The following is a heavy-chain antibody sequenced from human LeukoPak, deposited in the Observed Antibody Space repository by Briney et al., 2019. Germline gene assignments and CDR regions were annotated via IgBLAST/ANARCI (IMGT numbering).Heavy chain of an antibody. V-gene: IGHV3-23*01. Sequence: PGGSLRLSCAASGFTFSSYAMSWVRQAPGKGLEWVSAISGSGGSTYYADSVKGRFTISRDNSKNTLYLQMNSLRAEDTAVYYRAKSIVAVADSYYFDYWGQGTLVTVSS. CDR1: GFTFSSYA. J-gene: IGHJ4*02. D-gene: IGHD6-19*01. CDR2: ISGSGGST. CDR3: AKSIVAVADSYYFDY.